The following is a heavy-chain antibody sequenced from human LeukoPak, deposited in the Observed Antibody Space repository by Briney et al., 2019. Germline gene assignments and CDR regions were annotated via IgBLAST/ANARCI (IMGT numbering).Heavy chain of an antibody. D-gene: IGHD1-7*01. CDR3: ARLSLELGLGY. J-gene: IGHJ4*02. V-gene: IGHV4-39*01. CDR2: IYYSGST. Sequence: SETLSLTCSVSGGSISSSSYHWGWIRQPPGKGLEWIGSIYYSGSTYYNPSLKSRVTISVDTSKNQFSLKLSSVTAADTAVYYCARLSLELGLGYWGQGTLVTVSS. CDR1: GGSISSSSYH.